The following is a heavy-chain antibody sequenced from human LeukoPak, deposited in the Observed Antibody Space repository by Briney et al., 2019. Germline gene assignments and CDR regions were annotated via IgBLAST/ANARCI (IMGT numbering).Heavy chain of an antibody. CDR1: GFTFYNYG. D-gene: IGHD2-21*01. CDR3: AKDPYRVVVATGNYLDP. J-gene: IGHJ5*02. Sequence: GGSLRLSCAASGFTFYNYGMHWVRQAPGKGLEWVAVISHDGSNVHYGDSVKGRFTISRDDSKNTLYLQMNSLRVEDTAVYYCAKDPYRVVVATGNYLDPWGQGTLVTVSA. V-gene: IGHV3-30*18. CDR2: ISHDGSNV.